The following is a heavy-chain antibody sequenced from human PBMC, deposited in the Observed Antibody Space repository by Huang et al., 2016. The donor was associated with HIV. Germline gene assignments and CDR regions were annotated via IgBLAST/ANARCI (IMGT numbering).Heavy chain of an antibody. V-gene: IGHV3-7*01. CDR2: IRQDGSEK. J-gene: IGHJ6*02. CDR3: ATKADAMDV. Sequence: LVESGGGLVRPGGSLGLSCAGSSVPFRAYWMTWVRQSPGQGLEWVASIRQDGSEKHYVDSVEGRFNISRDNGKKLLFLEMRSLGVDDTAVYFCATKADAMDVWGQGTTVIVSS. CDR1: SVPFRAYW. D-gene: IGHD2-8*01.